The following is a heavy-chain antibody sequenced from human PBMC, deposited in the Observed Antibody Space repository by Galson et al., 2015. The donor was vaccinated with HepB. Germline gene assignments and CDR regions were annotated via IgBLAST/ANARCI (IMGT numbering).Heavy chain of an antibody. CDR1: GFTFSSYW. D-gene: IGHD6-6*01. CDR3: IAARRGDYFDY. J-gene: IGHJ4*02. V-gene: IGHV3-7*03. CDR2: IKQDGSEK. Sequence: SLRLSCAASGFTFSSYWMSWVRQAPGKGLEWVANIKQDGSEKYYVDSVKGRFTISRDNAKNSLYLQMNSLRAEDTAVYYCIAARRGDYFDYWGQGTLVTVSS.